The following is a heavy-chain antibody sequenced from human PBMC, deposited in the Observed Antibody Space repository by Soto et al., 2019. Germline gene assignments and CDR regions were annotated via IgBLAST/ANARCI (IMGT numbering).Heavy chain of an antibody. V-gene: IGHV3-21*01. J-gene: IGHJ3*02. D-gene: IGHD6-6*01. CDR3: ARETNPYSSSSHAFDI. Sequence: EVQLVESGGGLVKPGGSLRLSCAASGITFSSYSMNWVRQAPGKGLGWVSSISSTGTYIDYADSVKGRFTISRDNAKNSLFLQMDSLRAEDAALYYCARETNPYSSSSHAFDIWGQGTMVTVSS. CDR2: ISSTGTYI. CDR1: GITFSSYS.